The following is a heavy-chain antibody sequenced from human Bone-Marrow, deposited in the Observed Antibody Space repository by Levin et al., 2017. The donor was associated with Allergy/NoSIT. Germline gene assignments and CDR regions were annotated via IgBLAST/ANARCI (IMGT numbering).Heavy chain of an antibody. V-gene: IGHV1-2*02. J-gene: IGHJ5*02. D-gene: IGHD5-12*01. CDR1: GYTFTGYY. CDR3: DRGLGRATVTPYNGFDP. CDR2: INPNNGLT. Sequence: GESLKISCKASGYTFTGYYIHWVRQAPGQGLEWMGWINPNNGLTNFAQNFQGRVAMTWDTPISTAFMELSGLISDDTAIYYCDRGLGRATVTPYNGFDPWGQGTLLTVSS.